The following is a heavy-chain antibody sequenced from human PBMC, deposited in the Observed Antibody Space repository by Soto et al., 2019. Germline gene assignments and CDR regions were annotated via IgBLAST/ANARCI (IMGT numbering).Heavy chain of an antibody. J-gene: IGHJ4*02. CDR3: ARNGSGTYYTVPDY. CDR1: GYTFNNYG. Sequence: QVQLVQSGAEVKKPGASVKVSCKASGYTFNNYGISWVRQAPGQGLEWMGWISTYHGYANYAQNVQGRVTMTTDTSTTTAYLKLRSLRSDDTAVYYCARNGSGTYYTVPDYWGQGTLVTVSS. CDR2: ISTYHGYA. D-gene: IGHD3-10*01. V-gene: IGHV1-18*04.